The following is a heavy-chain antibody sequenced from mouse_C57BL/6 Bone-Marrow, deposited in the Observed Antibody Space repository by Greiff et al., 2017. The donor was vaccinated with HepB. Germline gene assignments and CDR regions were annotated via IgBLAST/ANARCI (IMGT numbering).Heavy chain of an antibody. CDR1: GYTFTSYW. CDR3: ARPYGYDRVYAMDY. J-gene: IGHJ4*01. Sequence: QVQLQQPGAELVKPGASVKMSCKASGYTFTSYWITWVKQRPGQGLEWIGDIYPGSGSTNYNEKFKSKATLTVDTSSSTAYMQLSSLTSEDSAVYYGARPYGYDRVYAMDYWGQGTSVTVSS. CDR2: IYPGSGST. D-gene: IGHD2-2*01. V-gene: IGHV1-55*01.